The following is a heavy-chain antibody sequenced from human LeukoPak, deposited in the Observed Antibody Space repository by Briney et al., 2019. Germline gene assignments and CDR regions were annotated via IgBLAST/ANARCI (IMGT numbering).Heavy chain of an antibody. CDR1: GGSISSYY. D-gene: IGHD2-2*01. Sequence: AETLSLTCTVSGGSISSYYWTWIRHPPGEGLEWLGYIYYSGNNNYDPSLKGRVTISVDTSKNQFSLKLSSVTAADTAVYYCARRAPIVVPAANGGFDPWGQGTLVTVSS. CDR2: IYYSGNN. J-gene: IGHJ5*02. V-gene: IGHV4-59*12. CDR3: ARRAPIVVPAANGGFDP.